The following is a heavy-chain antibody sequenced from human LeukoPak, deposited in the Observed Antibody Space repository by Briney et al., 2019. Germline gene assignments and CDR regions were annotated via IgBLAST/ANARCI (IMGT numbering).Heavy chain of an antibody. CDR2: VFYSGST. J-gene: IGHJ4*02. CDR3: ARDGGRFSFGFGY. V-gene: IGHV4-59*01. D-gene: IGHD5-18*01. CDR1: GGSISSYY. Sequence: SETLSLTCSVSGGSISSYYWSWIRQPPGKGLEWIGYVFYSGSTNYNPSLKSRVTISVDTSKNQFTLKLSSVTPADTAVYYCARDGGRFSFGFGYWGQGTLVTVSS.